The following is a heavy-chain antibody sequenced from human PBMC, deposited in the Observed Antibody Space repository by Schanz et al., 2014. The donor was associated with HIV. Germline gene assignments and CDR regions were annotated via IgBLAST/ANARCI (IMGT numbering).Heavy chain of an antibody. Sequence: EVQLVESGGGLVQPGGSLRLSCAASGFTFSSYWMSWVRQAPGKGLEWLANINQDGSEKYYVDSVKGRFTISRDNAKNSLYLQMNSLRAEDTAVYYCARDLGDPRWGDYYDSSGYNYHFEYWGQGTLVTVSS. V-gene: IGHV3-7*01. CDR2: INQDGSEK. D-gene: IGHD3-22*01. CDR1: GFTFSSYW. CDR3: ARDLGDPRWGDYYDSSGYNYHFEY. J-gene: IGHJ4*02.